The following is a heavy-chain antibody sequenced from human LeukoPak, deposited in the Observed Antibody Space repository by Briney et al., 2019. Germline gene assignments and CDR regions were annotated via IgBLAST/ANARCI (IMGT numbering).Heavy chain of an antibody. Sequence: GGSLRLSCAASGFTFSNYAMRWVRQAPGKGLEWVSCISGSGDSTYYADSVKGRFTISRENSKNTLYVQMNSLRAEDTAVYYCARRSGIAVAGAFDYGAREPWSPSPQ. D-gene: IGHD6-19*01. CDR3: ARRSGIAVAGAFDY. V-gene: IGHV3-23*01. J-gene: IGHJ4*02. CDR1: GFTFSNYA. CDR2: ISGSGDST.